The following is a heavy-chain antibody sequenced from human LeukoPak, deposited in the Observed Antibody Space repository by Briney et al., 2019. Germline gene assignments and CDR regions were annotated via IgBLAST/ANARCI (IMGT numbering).Heavy chain of an antibody. V-gene: IGHV1-69*13. CDR3: ARARLHYYYMDV. Sequence: ASVKVSCKASGGTFSSYAISWVRQAPGQGLEWMGGIIPIFGTANYAQKFQGRVTITADESTSTAYMELSSLRSEDTAVYYCARARLHYYYMDVWGKGTTVTVSS. CDR2: IIPIFGTA. J-gene: IGHJ6*03. CDR1: GGTFSSYA. D-gene: IGHD5-12*01.